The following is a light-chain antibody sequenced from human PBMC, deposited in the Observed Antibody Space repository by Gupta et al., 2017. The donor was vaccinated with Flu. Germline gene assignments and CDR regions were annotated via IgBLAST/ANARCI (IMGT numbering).Light chain of an antibody. CDR3: QQYNSYPWT. CDR1: QSISSW. J-gene: IGKJ1*01. CDR2: KAS. V-gene: IGKV1-5*03. Sequence: DIKMPQSLSTLCASVGDRVTIPCRASQSISSWLAWYQQKPGKAPKLLIYKASSLESGVPSRFSGSGSGTEFTLTISSLQPDDFATYYCQQYNSYPWTFGQGTKVEIK.